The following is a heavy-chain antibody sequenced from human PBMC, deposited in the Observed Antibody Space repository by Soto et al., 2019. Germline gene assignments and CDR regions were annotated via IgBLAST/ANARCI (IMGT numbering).Heavy chain of an antibody. D-gene: IGHD3-10*01. V-gene: IGHV1-69*02. J-gene: IGHJ3*02. CDR3: ASPGRVTSGRTGAFDI. CDR1: GGTFSSYT. CDR2: IIPILGIA. Sequence: GASVKVSCKASGGTFSSYTVSWVRQAPGQGLEWMGRIIPILGIANYAQKFQGRVTITADKSTSTAYMELSSLRSEDTAVYYCASPGRVTSGRTGAFDIWGQGTMVIVSS.